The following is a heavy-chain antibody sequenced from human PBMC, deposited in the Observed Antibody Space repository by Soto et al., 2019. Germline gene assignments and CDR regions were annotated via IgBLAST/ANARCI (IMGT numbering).Heavy chain of an antibody. CDR1: GFTFSSYA. Sequence: GGSLRLSCAASGFTFSSYAMSWVRQAPGKGLEWVSAISGSGGSTYYADSVKGRFTISRDNSKNTLYLQMNSLRAEDTAVYYCAKDPYSSSSPTMGDYWGQGALVTVSS. J-gene: IGHJ4*02. CDR3: AKDPYSSSSPTMGDY. CDR2: ISGSGGST. V-gene: IGHV3-23*01. D-gene: IGHD6-13*01.